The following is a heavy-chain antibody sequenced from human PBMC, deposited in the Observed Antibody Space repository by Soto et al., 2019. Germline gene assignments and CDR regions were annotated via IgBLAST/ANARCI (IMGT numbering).Heavy chain of an antibody. CDR1: GGSISSYY. D-gene: IGHD2-15*01. CDR2: IYYSGST. V-gene: IGHV4-59*08. CDR3: ARHCSGGSCYSGNFDY. Sequence: SETLSLTCTVSGGSISSYYWSWIRQPPGKGLERIGYIYYSGSTNYNPSLKSRVTISVDTSKNQFSLKLSSVTAADTAVYYCARHCSGGSCYSGNFDYWGQGTLVTVSS. J-gene: IGHJ4*02.